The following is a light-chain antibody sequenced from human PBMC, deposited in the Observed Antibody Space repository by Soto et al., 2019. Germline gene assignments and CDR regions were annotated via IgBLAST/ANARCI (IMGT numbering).Light chain of an antibody. CDR3: QQYGSSRT. Sequence: EIVLTQSPATLSVSPGERATLSCRASQSVSSNLAWYQQKPGQAPRLLIYGASSRANGVPDRFSGSGSWTDFTLTINRLEPEDFAVYYCQQYGSSRTFGQGTKVDIK. CDR1: QSVSSN. V-gene: IGKV3-20*01. J-gene: IGKJ1*01. CDR2: GAS.